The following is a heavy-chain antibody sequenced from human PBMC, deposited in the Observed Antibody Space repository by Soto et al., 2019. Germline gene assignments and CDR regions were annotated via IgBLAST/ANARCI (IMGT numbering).Heavy chain of an antibody. J-gene: IGHJ5*02. Sequence: GGSLRLSCVASGFTFSSYAMSWVRQAPGKGLEWVSAISGSGGSTYYADSVKGRFTISRDNSKNTLYLQMNSLRAEDTAVYYCAKDLHSSGWYQWFDPWGQGTLVTVSS. V-gene: IGHV3-23*01. D-gene: IGHD6-19*01. CDR1: GFTFSSYA. CDR2: ISGSGGST. CDR3: AKDLHSSGWYQWFDP.